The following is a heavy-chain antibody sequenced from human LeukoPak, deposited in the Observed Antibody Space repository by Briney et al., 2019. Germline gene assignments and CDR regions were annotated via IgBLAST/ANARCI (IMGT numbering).Heavy chain of an antibody. CDR2: INHSGST. CDR1: GGSFSGYY. V-gene: IGHV4-34*01. CDR3: AREDCSSTSCYEEQYYYYGMDV. J-gene: IGHJ6*02. Sequence: SETLSLTCAVYGGSFSGYYWSWIRQPPGKGLEWIGEINHSGSTNYNPSLKSRVTMSVDTSKNQFSLKLSSVTAADTAVYYCAREDCSSTSCYEEQYYYYGMDVWGQGTTVTASS. D-gene: IGHD2-2*01.